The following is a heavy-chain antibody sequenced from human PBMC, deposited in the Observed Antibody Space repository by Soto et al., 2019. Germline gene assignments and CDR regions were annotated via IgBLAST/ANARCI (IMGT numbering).Heavy chain of an antibody. V-gene: IGHV3-9*01. D-gene: IGHD3-3*01. J-gene: IGHJ4*02. Sequence: GGSLRLSCAASGVTFDDYAMHWVLQAPGKGLEWVSGISWNGNNVGYADSVKGRFTTSRDNAKNSLYLQMNSLRVEDTALYYCAKDREYSFWSRYNDYWGQGALVTVSS. CDR3: AKDREYSFWSRYNDY. CDR2: ISWNGNNV. CDR1: GVTFDDYA.